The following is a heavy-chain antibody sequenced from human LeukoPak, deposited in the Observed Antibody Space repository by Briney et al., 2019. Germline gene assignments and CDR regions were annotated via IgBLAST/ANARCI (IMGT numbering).Heavy chain of an antibody. CDR3: ARDGWELLWDYYYMDV. J-gene: IGHJ6*03. CDR1: GFTFSNYE. CDR2: ISSSSSYI. V-gene: IGHV3-21*01. Sequence: GGSLRLSCAASGFTFSNYEMNWVRQAPGKGLEWVSSISSSSSYIYYADSVKGRFTISRDNAKNSLYLQMNSLRAEDTAVYYCARDGWELLWDYYYMDVWGKGTTVTVSS. D-gene: IGHD1-26*01.